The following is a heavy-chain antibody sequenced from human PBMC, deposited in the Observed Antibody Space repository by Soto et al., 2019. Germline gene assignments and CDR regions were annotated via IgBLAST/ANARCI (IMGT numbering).Heavy chain of an antibody. CDR2: MKPISGNT. J-gene: IGHJ5*02. Sequence: QVQLVQSGAEVKKPGASVTVSCKASGYTFTSYDINWVRQATGQGLEWMGWMKPISGNTGYAQKFQGRVTMTRNTSTTTAYMELSSLRSDDTAVYYCARGSYDILTGYYNDWFDPWGQGTLVTVSS. D-gene: IGHD3-9*01. V-gene: IGHV1-8*01. CDR1: GYTFTSYD. CDR3: ARGSYDILTGYYNDWFDP.